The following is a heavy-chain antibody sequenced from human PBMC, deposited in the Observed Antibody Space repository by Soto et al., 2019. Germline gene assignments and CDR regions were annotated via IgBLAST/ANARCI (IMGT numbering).Heavy chain of an antibody. J-gene: IGHJ4*02. CDR3: SRVGHSDGNKPITLEF. CDR1: GFTFSSDW. V-gene: IGHV3-7*03. Sequence: PGGSLRLSCTASGFTFSSDWMSWVRQAPGRGLEWVANRNQDATRQSYVDSVEGRFSISRDNATDSLYLQMNNLRVDDTAVYYCSRVGHSDGNKPITLEFWGQGTLVTVSS. D-gene: IGHD2-21*01. CDR2: RNQDATRQ.